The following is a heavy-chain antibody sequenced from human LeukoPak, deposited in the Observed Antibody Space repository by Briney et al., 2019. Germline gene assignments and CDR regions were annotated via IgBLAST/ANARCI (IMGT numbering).Heavy chain of an antibody. CDR2: IYYSGST. Sequence: PSETVSLTCTVSGGSISSYYWSWIRQPPGKGLEWIGYIYYSGSTNYKPSLKSRVTISVDTSKNQFSLKLSSVTAADTAVYYCARENIAAAGTVYWFDPWGQGTPVTVSS. CDR1: GGSISSYY. D-gene: IGHD6-13*01. J-gene: IGHJ5*02. CDR3: ARENIAAAGTVYWFDP. V-gene: IGHV4-59*01.